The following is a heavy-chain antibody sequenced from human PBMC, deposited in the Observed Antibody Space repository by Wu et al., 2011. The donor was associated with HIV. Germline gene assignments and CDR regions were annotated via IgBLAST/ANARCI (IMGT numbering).Heavy chain of an antibody. CDR1: GYSFTSYG. CDR2: ISAHNGDT. J-gene: IGHJ4*02. Sequence: QVQLVQSGVEVKKPGASVKVSCKASGYSFTSYGISWVRQAPGQGLEWMGWISAHNGDTNYAQKLQGRVTMTTDTSTSTAYMELRSLRSDDTAVYYCAILNYEILTGYSTVDFWGQGTLVTVSS. D-gene: IGHD3-9*01. V-gene: IGHV1-18*01. CDR3: AILNYEILTGYSTVDF.